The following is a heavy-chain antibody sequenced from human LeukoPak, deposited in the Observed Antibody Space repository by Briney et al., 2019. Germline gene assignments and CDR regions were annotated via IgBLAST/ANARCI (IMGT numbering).Heavy chain of an antibody. CDR2: IIPIFGTA. CDR1: GGTFSSYA. D-gene: IGHD3-22*01. Sequence: ASVKVSCKASGGTFSSYAISWVRQAPGQGLEWMGGIIPIFGTANYAQKFQGRVTITTDESTSTAYMELSSLRSEDTAVYYCATQYYYDSSGYYGFDYWGQGTLVTVSS. J-gene: IGHJ4*02. V-gene: IGHV1-69*05. CDR3: ATQYYYDSSGYYGFDY.